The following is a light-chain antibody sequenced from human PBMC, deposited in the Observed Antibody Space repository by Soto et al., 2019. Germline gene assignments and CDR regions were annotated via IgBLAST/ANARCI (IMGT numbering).Light chain of an antibody. J-gene: IGKJ1*01. CDR2: SAS. CDR1: QHVDRY. Sequence: DIQMTQSPSSLSASVGDSVTITCRTSQHVDRYLSWYQQIPGRAPKLLIYSASSLVSGVPPRFRGSASGTEFTLSISSLQREDFATYFCQQSSNIPWTCGQGTKVDIK. V-gene: IGKV1-39*01. CDR3: QQSSNIPWT.